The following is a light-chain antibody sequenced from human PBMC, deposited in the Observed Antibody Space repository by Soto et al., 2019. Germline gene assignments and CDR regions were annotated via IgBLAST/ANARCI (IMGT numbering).Light chain of an antibody. CDR1: QSLVHSDGNTY. Sequence: DVVMTQSPLSLPVTLGQPASISCRSSQSLVHSDGNTYLNWFQQRPGQSPRRLIYKVSNRDSGVPDRFSGSRSGTDFTLKISRVEAEDVGVYYCMQGTHWPPTFGQGTKVDIK. J-gene: IGKJ1*01. CDR3: MQGTHWPPT. V-gene: IGKV2-30*02. CDR2: KVS.